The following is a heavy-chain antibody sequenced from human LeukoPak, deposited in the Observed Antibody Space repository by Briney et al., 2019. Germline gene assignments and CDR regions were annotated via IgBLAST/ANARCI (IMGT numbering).Heavy chain of an antibody. CDR2: INSDGSST. CDR1: GFTFSSYW. J-gene: IGHJ3*02. V-gene: IGHV3-74*01. D-gene: IGHD6-13*01. Sequence: GGSLRLSCAASGFTFSSYWMHWVRQAPGKGLVWVSRINSDGSSTSYADSVKGRFTISRDNAKNTLYLQMNSLRAEDTAVYYCASDWVAAAGTHRDDAFDIWGQGTMVTVSS. CDR3: ASDWVAAAGTHRDDAFDI.